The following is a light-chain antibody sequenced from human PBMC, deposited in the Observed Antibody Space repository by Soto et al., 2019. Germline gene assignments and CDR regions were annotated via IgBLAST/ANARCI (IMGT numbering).Light chain of an antibody. CDR3: QQYHTSPLT. CDR1: QSVSHN. V-gene: IGKV3-15*01. J-gene: IGKJ1*01. CDR2: GAS. Sequence: EIVMTQSPATLSVSPGEGATLSCRASQSVSHNLAWYQQKPGQAPRLLIYGASTRATGIPTRFSGSGSGTEFTLTISSLQSEDFALYYCQQYHTSPLTFGQGTKVEIK.